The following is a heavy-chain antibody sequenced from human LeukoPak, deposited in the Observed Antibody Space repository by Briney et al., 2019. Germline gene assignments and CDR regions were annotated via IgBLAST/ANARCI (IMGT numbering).Heavy chain of an antibody. CDR2: IYYSGST. Sequence: SETLSLTCTVSGGSISSYYWSWIRQPPGKGLEWIGYIYYSGSTNYNPSLKSRVTISVDTSKNQFSLKLSSVTAADTAVYYCASSIAARPDYYFDYWGQGTPVTVSS. D-gene: IGHD6-6*01. CDR3: ASSIAARPDYYFDY. CDR1: GGSISSYY. V-gene: IGHV4-59*01. J-gene: IGHJ4*02.